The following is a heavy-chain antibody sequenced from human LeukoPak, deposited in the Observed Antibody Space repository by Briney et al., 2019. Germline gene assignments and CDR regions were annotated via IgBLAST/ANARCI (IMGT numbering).Heavy chain of an antibody. Sequence: GGSLRLSCTASGFTFGDYAMSWVRQAPGKGLEWVGFIRSKAYGGTTEYAASVKGRFTISRDDSKSIAYLQMNSLKTEDTAVYYCTRDGREKLRYFDWASAPYYFDYWRQGTLVTVSS. V-gene: IGHV3-49*04. D-gene: IGHD3-9*01. CDR2: IRSKAYGGTT. CDR3: TRDGREKLRYFDWASAPYYFDY. J-gene: IGHJ4*02. CDR1: GFTFGDYA.